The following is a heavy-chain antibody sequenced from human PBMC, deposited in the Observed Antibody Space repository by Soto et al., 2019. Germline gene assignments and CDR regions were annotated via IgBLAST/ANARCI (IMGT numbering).Heavy chain of an antibody. CDR1: GCTFTSYY. Sequence: ASVKVSCKASGCTFTSYYMHWVRQAPGQGLEWMGIINPSGGSTSYAQKFQGRVTMTRDTSTSTVYMDLSSLRSEDTAVYYCAREGCSSTSCLGGGIPYYYYYMDVWGKGTTVTVSS. CDR3: AREGCSSTSCLGGGIPYYYYYMDV. J-gene: IGHJ6*03. CDR2: INPSGGST. D-gene: IGHD2-2*01. V-gene: IGHV1-46*03.